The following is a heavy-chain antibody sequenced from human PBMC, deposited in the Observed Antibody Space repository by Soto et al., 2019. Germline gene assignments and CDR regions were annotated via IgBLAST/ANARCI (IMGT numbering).Heavy chain of an antibody. V-gene: IGHV4-59*01. Sequence: SETLSLTCTVSGGSISSYYWSWIRQPPGKGLEWIGYIYYSGSTNYNPSLKSRVTISVDTSKNQFSLKLSSVTAADTAVYYCARDLEDTAMAFDYWGQGNLVTVSS. CDR2: IYYSGST. J-gene: IGHJ4*02. D-gene: IGHD5-18*01. CDR3: ARDLEDTAMAFDY. CDR1: GGSISSYY.